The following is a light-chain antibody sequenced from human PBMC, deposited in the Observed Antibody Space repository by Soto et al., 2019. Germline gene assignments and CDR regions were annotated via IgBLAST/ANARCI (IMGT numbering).Light chain of an antibody. V-gene: IGKV1-5*01. CDR2: DVS. Sequence: DIQMTQSPSTVSASVGDRITITCRASQSINTWLAWYRQRPGEAPQLLIYDVSTLAMGVPARVSGSGSGTDFTLSISRLQADDFATFYCQQYQTYSRTFGQGTKVEVK. CDR3: QQYQTYSRT. J-gene: IGKJ1*01. CDR1: QSINTW.